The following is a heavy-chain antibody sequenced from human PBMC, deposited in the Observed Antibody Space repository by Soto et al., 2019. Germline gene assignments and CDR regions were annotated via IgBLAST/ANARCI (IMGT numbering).Heavy chain of an antibody. Sequence: GGSLRLSCAASGFTFSSYAMSWVRQAPGKGLEWVSAISGSGGSTYYADSVKGRFTISRDNAKNSLYLQMNSLRTEDTALYYCAKDSQFYYMDVWGQGTTVTVSS. CDR2: ISGSGGST. CDR3: AKDSQFYYMDV. J-gene: IGHJ6*03. V-gene: IGHV3-23*01. CDR1: GFTFSSYA.